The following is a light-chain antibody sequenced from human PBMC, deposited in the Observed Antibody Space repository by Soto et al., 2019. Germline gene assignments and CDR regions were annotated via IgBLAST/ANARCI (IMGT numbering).Light chain of an antibody. CDR1: QSVSVNF. J-gene: IGKJ1*01. Sequence: ENVLTQSPGTLSLSPGERATLSCRARQSVSVNFLAWYQQKPGQPPRLLIFGASRRATGIPDRFSGSGSETDFTLTISRLEPEDVAVYYCQQYATSPRTFGQGTKVEIK. V-gene: IGKV3-20*01. CDR3: QQYATSPRT. CDR2: GAS.